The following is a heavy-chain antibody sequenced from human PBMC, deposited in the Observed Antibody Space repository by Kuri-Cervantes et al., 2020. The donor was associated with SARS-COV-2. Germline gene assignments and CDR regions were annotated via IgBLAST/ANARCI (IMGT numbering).Heavy chain of an antibody. J-gene: IGHJ6*02. CDR2: INSDGSST. CDR3: ARDLTLGYCSGGSCYYYYYGMDV. Sequence: GGSLRFPCAASGFTFSSYWMHWVRQAPGKGLVWVSRINSDGSSTSHADSVKGRFTISRDNAKNTLYLQMNSLRAEDTAVYYCARDLTLGYCSGGSCYYYYYGMDVWGQGTTVTVSS. D-gene: IGHD2-15*01. CDR1: GFTFSSYW. V-gene: IGHV3-74*01.